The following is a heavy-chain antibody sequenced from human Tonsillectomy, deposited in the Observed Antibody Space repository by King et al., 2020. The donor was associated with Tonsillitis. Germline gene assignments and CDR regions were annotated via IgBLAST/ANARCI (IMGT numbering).Heavy chain of an antibody. J-gene: IGHJ2*01. CDR1: GGSISSYY. Sequence: QLQESGPGLVKPSETLSLTCTVSGGSISSYYWSWIRQPPGKGLYCIGFIYYRGSTNYNPSLKSRATISVDTSKDQFSLKLSSVTAADPAVYYCARPLTPYWYFDLWGRGTLVTVSS. CDR3: ARPLTPYWYFDL. V-gene: IGHV4-59*08. CDR2: IYYRGST.